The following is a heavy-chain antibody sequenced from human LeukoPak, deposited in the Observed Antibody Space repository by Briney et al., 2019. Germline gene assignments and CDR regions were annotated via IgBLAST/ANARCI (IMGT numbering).Heavy chain of an antibody. CDR3: ARDVYYDYVWGSYRYLDY. CDR1: GFTFDDYG. J-gene: IGHJ4*02. V-gene: IGHV3-20*04. D-gene: IGHD3-16*02. CDR2: INWNGGST. Sequence: GGSLRLSCAASGFTFDDYGMSWVRQAPGKGLEWVSGINWNGGSTGYADSMKGRFTISRDNAKNSLYLRMNSLRAEDTAVYYCARDVYYDYVWGSYRYLDYWGQGTLVTVSS.